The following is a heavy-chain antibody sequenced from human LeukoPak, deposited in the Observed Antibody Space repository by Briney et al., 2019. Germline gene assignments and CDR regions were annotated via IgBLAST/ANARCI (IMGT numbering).Heavy chain of an antibody. CDR3: AGWYYDSSGYYRTDASDI. V-gene: IGHV4-31*03. CDR2: IYYSGST. Sequence: SQTLSLTCTVSGGPISSGGYYWSWIRQHPGKGLEWIGYIYYSGSTYYNPSLKSRVTISVDTSKNQFSLKLSSVTAADTAVYYCAGWYYDSSGYYRTDASDIWGQGTMVTVSS. CDR1: GGPISSGGYY. D-gene: IGHD3-22*01. J-gene: IGHJ3*02.